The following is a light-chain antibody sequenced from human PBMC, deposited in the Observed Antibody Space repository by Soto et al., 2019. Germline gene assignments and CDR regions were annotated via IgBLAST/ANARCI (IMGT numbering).Light chain of an antibody. Sequence: DTQMTQSPSTLSASLGDRVTITCRASQSINNWLAWYQQKPGKAPKILIYKASSLETGVPSRFSGSGSGTEFTLTISSLQPDDFATYYCQQYDTSPWTFGQGTKVEIK. CDR1: QSINNW. CDR2: KAS. CDR3: QQYDTSPWT. J-gene: IGKJ1*01. V-gene: IGKV1-5*03.